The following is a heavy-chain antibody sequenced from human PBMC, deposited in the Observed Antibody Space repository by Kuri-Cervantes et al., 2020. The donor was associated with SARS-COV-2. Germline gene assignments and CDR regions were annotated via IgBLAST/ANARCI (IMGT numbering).Heavy chain of an antibody. J-gene: IGHJ4*02. D-gene: IGHD4-11*01. Sequence: GGSLRLSCAASGFTFSSYAMHWVRQAPGKGLEWVAVISYDGSNKYYADSVKGRFTISRDNSKNTLYLQMNSLRAEDTAVYYCAKDTDYTHDYWGQGTLVTVSS. V-gene: IGHV3-30-3*01. CDR3: AKDTDYTHDY. CDR1: GFTFSSYA. CDR2: ISYDGSNK.